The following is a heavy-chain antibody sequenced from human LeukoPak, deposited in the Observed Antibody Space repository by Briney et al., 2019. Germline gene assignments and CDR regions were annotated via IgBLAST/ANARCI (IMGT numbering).Heavy chain of an antibody. D-gene: IGHD6-19*01. CDR3: ATSAVAATGFPWFDP. J-gene: IGHJ5*02. CDR2: IYYSGST. V-gene: IGHV4-39*01. Sequence: PSETLSLTCTVSGGSISSSSYYWGWIRQPPGKGLEWNGSIYYSGSTYYNPSLKSRVTISVDTSKNQFSLKLSSVTAADTALYYCATSAVAATGFPWFDPWGQGTLVTVSS. CDR1: GGSISSSSYY.